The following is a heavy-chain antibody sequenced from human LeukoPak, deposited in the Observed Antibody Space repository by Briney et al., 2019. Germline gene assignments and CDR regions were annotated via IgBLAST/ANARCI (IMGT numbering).Heavy chain of an antibody. Sequence: PSETLSLTCTVSGGSISSSSYYWGWIRQPPWKGLEWIGSIYYSGSTHYNPSLKSRLTIFVDTSKNQFSLKVNSVTAADTAVYYCARNGTVTVSGTKFNYFDYWGQGTLVTVSS. J-gene: IGHJ4*02. CDR1: GGSISSSSYY. D-gene: IGHD4-17*01. V-gene: IGHV4-39*01. CDR3: ARNGTVTVSGTKFNYFDY. CDR2: IYYSGST.